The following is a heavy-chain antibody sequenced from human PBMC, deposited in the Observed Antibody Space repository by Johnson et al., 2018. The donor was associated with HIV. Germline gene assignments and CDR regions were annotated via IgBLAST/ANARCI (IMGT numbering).Heavy chain of an antibody. J-gene: IGHJ3*02. Sequence: WVSGISWNSGSIGYADSVKGRFIISRDNPRNTLYLQMNGLRAEDTAVYYCAKEDCSGVVCSDDVFNIWGQGTIVTVSS. V-gene: IGHV3-9*01. CDR2: ISWNSGSI. D-gene: IGHD2-15*01. CDR3: AKEDCSGVVCSDDVFNI.